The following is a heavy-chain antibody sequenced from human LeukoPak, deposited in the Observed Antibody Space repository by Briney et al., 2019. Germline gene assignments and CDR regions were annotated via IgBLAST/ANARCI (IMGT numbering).Heavy chain of an antibody. CDR1: GFTFSSYG. D-gene: IGHD5-18*01. J-gene: IGHJ4*02. CDR3: AKGGQLWSPYYFDY. V-gene: IGHV3-30*18. CDR2: IEYDGTTK. Sequence: GGSLRLSCAASGFTFSSYGMHWVRQAPGKGLEWMAVIEYDGTTKYYADSVKGRFTISRDNSKSTLYLQMNSLRAEDTAIYYCAKGGQLWSPYYFDYWGQGTLVTVSS.